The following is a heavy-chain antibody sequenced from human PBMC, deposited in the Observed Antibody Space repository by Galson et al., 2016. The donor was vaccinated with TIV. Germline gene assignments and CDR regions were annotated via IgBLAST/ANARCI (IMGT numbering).Heavy chain of an antibody. Sequence: SETLSLTCGVSGDSISSNYYWSWIRQPAGKGLEWIGRIYPYETSHYNPSLKSRVTMSVDASKNQFSLNLSSVTAADTAVYYCARSYDSSGYSPWGQGALVTVSS. V-gene: IGHV4-4*07. CDR1: GDSISSNYY. J-gene: IGHJ5*02. D-gene: IGHD3-22*01. CDR2: IYPYETS. CDR3: ARSYDSSGYSP.